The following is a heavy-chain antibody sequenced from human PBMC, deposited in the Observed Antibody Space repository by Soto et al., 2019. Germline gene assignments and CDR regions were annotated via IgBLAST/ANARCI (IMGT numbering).Heavy chain of an antibody. Sequence: QITLTESGPTRVKPTQTLTLTCTFSGFSLSSSGVGVGWIRQPPGKALEWLAVIYWDDDKRYNPSLKSRLSIIKDTTKNQVVLTMSYMDPVDTATYFCAHRGYMNGNWDQGYLDYWGQGTLVTVSS. D-gene: IGHD5-18*01. CDR2: IYWDDDK. V-gene: IGHV2-5*02. J-gene: IGHJ4*02. CDR1: GFSLSSSGVG. CDR3: AHRGYMNGNWDQGYLDY.